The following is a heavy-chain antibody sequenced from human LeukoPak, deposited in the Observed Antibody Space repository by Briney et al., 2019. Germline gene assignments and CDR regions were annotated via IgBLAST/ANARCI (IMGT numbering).Heavy chain of an antibody. CDR1: GGSISSGGYY. V-gene: IGHV4-30-2*01. CDR3: ARPVEGAFDI. J-gene: IGHJ3*02. CDR2: IYHSGST. Sequence: SSETLSLTCTVSGGSISSGGYYWSWIRQPPGKGLEWIGYIYHSGSTYYNPSLKSRVTISVDRSKNQFSLKLSSVTAADTAVYYCARPVEGAFDIWGQGTMVTVSS. D-gene: IGHD5-24*01.